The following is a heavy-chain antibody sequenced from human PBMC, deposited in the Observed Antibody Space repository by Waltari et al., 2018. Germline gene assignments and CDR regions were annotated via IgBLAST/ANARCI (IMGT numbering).Heavy chain of an antibody. D-gene: IGHD3-10*01. J-gene: IGHJ5*02. CDR1: GYTFTGYY. V-gene: IGHV1-2*02. CDR3: ASYGSGSYRFDP. CDR2: INPYRGGT. Sequence: QVQLVQSGAEVKKPGASVKVSCKTSGYTFTGYYMYWVRQAPGQGLEWMGWINPYRGGTAYAQKFQGRVTITADESTSTAYMELSSLRSEDTAVYYCASYGSGSYRFDPWGQGTLVTVSS.